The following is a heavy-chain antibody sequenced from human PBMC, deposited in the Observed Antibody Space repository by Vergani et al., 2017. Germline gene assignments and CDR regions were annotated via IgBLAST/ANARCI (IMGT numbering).Heavy chain of an antibody. V-gene: IGHV4-34*01. CDR2: INHSGST. D-gene: IGHD3-22*01. Sequence: QVQLQQWGTGLLKPSETLPLTCAVYGGSFSGYYWSWIRQPPGKGLEWIGEINHSGSTNYNPSLKSRVTISVDTSKNQFSLKLSSVTAADTAVYYCARANYYDSSGYYYGRYYYYYGMDVWGQGTTVTVSS. CDR1: GGSFSGYY. J-gene: IGHJ6*02. CDR3: ARANYYDSSGYYYGRYYYYYGMDV.